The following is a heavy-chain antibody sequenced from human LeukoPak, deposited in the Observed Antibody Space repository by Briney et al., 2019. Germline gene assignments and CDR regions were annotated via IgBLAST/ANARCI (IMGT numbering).Heavy chain of an antibody. Sequence: PSETLSLTCTVSGGSISSYYWSWIRQPPGKGLEWIGYIYYSGSTNYNPSPKSRVTISVDTSKNQFSLKLSSVTAADTAVYYCASNGFIAARGSFDIWGQGTMVTVSS. CDR1: GGSISSYY. CDR3: ASNGFIAARGSFDI. J-gene: IGHJ3*02. D-gene: IGHD6-6*01. CDR2: IYYSGST. V-gene: IGHV4-59*01.